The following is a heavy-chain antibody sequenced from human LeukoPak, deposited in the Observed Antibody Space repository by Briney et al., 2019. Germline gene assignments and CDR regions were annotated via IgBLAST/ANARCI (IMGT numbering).Heavy chain of an antibody. CDR3: AKERPFGGSSNY. CDR1: GFTFSTYS. CDR2: ISSSGSCI. D-gene: IGHD1-26*01. V-gene: IGHV3-21*04. J-gene: IGHJ4*02. Sequence: GGSLRLSCAASGFTFSTYSMNWVRQAPGKGLEWVSSISSSGSCIYYADSVKGRFTISRDNSKNTLYLQMNSLRAEDTAVYYCAKERPFGGSSNYWGQGTLVTVSS.